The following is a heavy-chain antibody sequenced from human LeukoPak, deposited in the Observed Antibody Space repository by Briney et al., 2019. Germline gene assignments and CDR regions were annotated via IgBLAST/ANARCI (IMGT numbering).Heavy chain of an antibody. V-gene: IGHV3-30-3*01. CDR3: ANPRNSGWSLPFEY. J-gene: IGHJ4*02. Sequence: GGSLRLSCAASGFTFSTYTMHWVRQAPGKGLEWVAVISYDGSNKYYADSVKGRFTISRDNSKNTLYLQMNRLRAEDTAVYYCANPRNSGWSLPFEYWGQGTLVTVSS. CDR2: ISYDGSNK. D-gene: IGHD6-19*01. CDR1: GFTFSTYT.